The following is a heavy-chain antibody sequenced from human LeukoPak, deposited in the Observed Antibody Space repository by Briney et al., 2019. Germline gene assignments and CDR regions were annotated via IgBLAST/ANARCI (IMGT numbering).Heavy chain of an antibody. Sequence: GGSLRLSCAASGFTFSSHWMSWVRQAPGKGLEWVANIRQDGVVKFYVDSVKGRFTISRDNAKNSLYLQMTSLRAEDTAVYYCARDSAVAGFYEYWGQGTLATVSS. CDR2: IRQDGVVK. D-gene: IGHD6-19*01. CDR3: ARDSAVAGFYEY. V-gene: IGHV3-7*01. J-gene: IGHJ4*02. CDR1: GFTFSSHW.